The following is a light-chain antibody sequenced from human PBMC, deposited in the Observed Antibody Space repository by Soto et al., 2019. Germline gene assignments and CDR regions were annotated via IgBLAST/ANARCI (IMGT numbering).Light chain of an antibody. Sequence: QSALTQPRSVYGSPGQSVTISCAGTSSDVGGYNYVSWYQQHPGKAPKLVIYDVIKRPSGVPDRFSGSKSGNSASLTLSGLQAEDEADYFCCSYAGSYPYVFGTGTKVTVL. J-gene: IGLJ1*01. V-gene: IGLV2-11*01. CDR1: SSDVGGYNY. CDR2: DVI. CDR3: CSYAGSYPYV.